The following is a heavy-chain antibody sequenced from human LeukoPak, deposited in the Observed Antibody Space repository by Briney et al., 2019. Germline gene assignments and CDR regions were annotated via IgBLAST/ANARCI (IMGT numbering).Heavy chain of an antibody. CDR1: GYTFTSYY. CDR2: INPSGGST. D-gene: IGHD3-22*01. Sequence: ASVKVSCKASGYTFTSYYMHWVRQAPGQGLEWMGIINPSGGSTSYAQKFQGRVTMTRDTSTSTAYMELSSLRSEDTAVYYCARDLGGYYDSSGLGYWGQGTLVTVSS. CDR3: ARDLGGYYDSSGLGY. J-gene: IGHJ4*02. V-gene: IGHV1-46*01.